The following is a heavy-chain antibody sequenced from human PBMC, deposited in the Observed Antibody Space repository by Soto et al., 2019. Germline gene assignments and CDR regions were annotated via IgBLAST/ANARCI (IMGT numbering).Heavy chain of an antibody. Sequence: GGSLRLSCAASGLTVSSSYMSWVRQAPGKGLRWVSVIYSAGSTYYANSVKGRFTISRDISTNMVYLQMSSLTDEDTAVYYCARAREPEYISAIFFDIWGQGALVTVSS. D-gene: IGHD2-21*01. V-gene: IGHV3-53*01. J-gene: IGHJ4*02. CDR3: ARAREPEYISAIFFDI. CDR2: IYSAGST. CDR1: GLTVSSSY.